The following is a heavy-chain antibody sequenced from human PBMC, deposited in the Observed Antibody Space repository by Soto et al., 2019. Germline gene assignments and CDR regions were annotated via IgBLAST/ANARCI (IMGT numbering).Heavy chain of an antibody. CDR2: IYPGDSDT. CDR1: GYSFTNYW. CDR3: ARPNQQLVLGYFDY. Sequence: GESLKISCKGSGYSFTNYWIGWVRQMPGKGLEWMGTIYPGDSDTRYSPSFQGQVTISADKSISTAYLQWSSLKTSDTAMYFCARPNQQLVLGYFDYWGQGTLVTVSS. V-gene: IGHV5-51*01. J-gene: IGHJ4*02. D-gene: IGHD6-6*01.